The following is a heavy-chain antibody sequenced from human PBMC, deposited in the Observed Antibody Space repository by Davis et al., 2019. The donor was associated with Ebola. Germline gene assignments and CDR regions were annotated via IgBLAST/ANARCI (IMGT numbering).Heavy chain of an antibody. CDR2: ISYDGSNK. Sequence: PGGSLRLSCAASGFTFSSYGMHWVRQAPGKGLEWVAVISYDGSNKYYADSMKGRFTISRDNAKNSLFLQMNSLRAEDTAVYYCATGSGWLIDYWGQGTLVTVSS. D-gene: IGHD6-19*01. CDR1: GFTFSSYG. V-gene: IGHV3-30*03. J-gene: IGHJ4*02. CDR3: ATGSGWLIDY.